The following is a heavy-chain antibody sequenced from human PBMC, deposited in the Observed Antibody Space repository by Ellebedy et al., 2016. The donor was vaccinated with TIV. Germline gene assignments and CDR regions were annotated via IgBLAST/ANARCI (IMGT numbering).Heavy chain of an antibody. CDR2: IYYSGST. CDR3: ARGTVEMATNIDY. J-gene: IGHJ4*02. D-gene: IGHD5-24*01. V-gene: IGHV4-59*01. Sequence: MPSETLSLTCTVSGGSISSYYWSWIRQPPGKGLEWIGYIYYSGSTNYNPSLKSRVTISVDTSKNQFSLKLSSVTAADTAVYYCARGTVEMATNIDYWGQGTLVTVSS. CDR1: GGSISSYY.